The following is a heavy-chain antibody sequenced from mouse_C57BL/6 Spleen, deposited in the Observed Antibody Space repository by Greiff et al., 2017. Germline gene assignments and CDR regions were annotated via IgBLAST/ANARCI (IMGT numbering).Heavy chain of an antibody. Sequence: VQLQQPGAELVKPGASVKMSCKASGYTFTSYWITWVKQRPGQGLEWIGDIYPGSGSTNYNEKFKSKATLTVDTSSSTAYMQLSSLTSEDSAVYYCARRQIYYDYDERDYYAMDYWGQGTSVTVSS. CDR1: GYTFTSYW. D-gene: IGHD2-4*01. CDR2: IYPGSGST. V-gene: IGHV1-55*01. J-gene: IGHJ4*01. CDR3: ARRQIYYDYDERDYYAMDY.